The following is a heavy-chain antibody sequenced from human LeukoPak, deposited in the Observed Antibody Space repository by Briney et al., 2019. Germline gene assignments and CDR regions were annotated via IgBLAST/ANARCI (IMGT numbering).Heavy chain of an antibody. CDR2: INSDGSST. CDR3: ARDPHGYWWFDP. CDR1: GFTFSNYW. V-gene: IGHV3-74*03. Sequence: GGSLRLSCAASGFTFSNYWMHWVRQAPGKGLVWVSRINSDGSSTTYAASVKGRFTISRDNAKNTLYLQMNSLRAEDTAVYYCARDPHGYWWFDPWGQGTLVTVSS. J-gene: IGHJ5*02. D-gene: IGHD5-18*01.